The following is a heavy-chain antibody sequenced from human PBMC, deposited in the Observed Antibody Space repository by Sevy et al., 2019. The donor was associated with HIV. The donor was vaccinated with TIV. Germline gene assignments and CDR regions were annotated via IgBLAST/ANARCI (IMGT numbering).Heavy chain of an antibody. CDR3: TSSSGGDSGNEPRSLSDMSYYYGMDV. J-gene: IGHJ6*02. D-gene: IGHD5-12*01. Sequence: GGSLRLSCVASRFTFSKAWMSWVRQAPGKGLEWLGRIQSKTDGGSTDYAAPVKGRFTISRDDSKNTLYLQMDSLQTEDTGVYFCTSSSGGDSGNEPRSLSDMSYYYGMDVWGQGTTVTVSS. CDR1: RFTFSKAW. CDR2: IQSKTDGGST. V-gene: IGHV3-15*01.